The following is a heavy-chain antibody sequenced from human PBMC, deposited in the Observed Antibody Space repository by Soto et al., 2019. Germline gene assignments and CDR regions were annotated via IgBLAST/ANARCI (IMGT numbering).Heavy chain of an antibody. CDR2: IYYSGST. J-gene: IGHJ6*02. CDR3: ARGSGKPYYYYGLDV. V-gene: IGHV4-39*01. Sequence: PSETLSLTCTVSGGSISSSSYYWGWIRQPPGKGLEWIGSIYYSGSTYYNPSLKSRVTISVDTSKNQFSLKLSSVTAADTAVYYCARGSGKPYYYYGLDVWGQGTTVTVS. CDR1: GGSISSSSYY.